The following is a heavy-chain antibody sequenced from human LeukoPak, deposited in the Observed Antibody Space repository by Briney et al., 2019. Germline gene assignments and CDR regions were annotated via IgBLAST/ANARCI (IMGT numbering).Heavy chain of an antibody. V-gene: IGHV1-18*01. Sequence: ASVKVSCKASGYTFTSYGISWVRQAPGQGLEWMGWISAYNGNTNYAQKLQGRVTMTTDTSTSTAYMELRSLRPDDTAVYYCARDNYYGSGSYHDAFDIWGQGTMVTVSS. CDR3: ARDNYYGSGSYHDAFDI. D-gene: IGHD3-10*01. CDR2: ISAYNGNT. CDR1: GYTFTSYG. J-gene: IGHJ3*02.